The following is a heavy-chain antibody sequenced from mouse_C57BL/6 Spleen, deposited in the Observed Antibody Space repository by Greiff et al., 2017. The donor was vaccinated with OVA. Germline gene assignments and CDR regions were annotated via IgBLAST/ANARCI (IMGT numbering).Heavy chain of an antibody. V-gene: IGHV1-19*01. J-gene: IGHJ3*01. Sequence: EVQLQQSGPVLVKPGASVKMSCKASGYTFTDYYMNWVKQSHGKSLEWIGVINPYNGGTSYNQKFKGKATLTVDKSSSTAYMELNSLTSEDSAVYYCARGGSKKAWFAYWGQGTLVTVSA. CDR1: GYTFTDYY. D-gene: IGHD2-5*01. CDR3: ARGGSKKAWFAY. CDR2: INPYNGGT.